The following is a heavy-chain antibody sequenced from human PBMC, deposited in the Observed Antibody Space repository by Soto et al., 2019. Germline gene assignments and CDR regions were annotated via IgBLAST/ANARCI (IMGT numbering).Heavy chain of an antibody. J-gene: IGHJ5*02. CDR3: AGAESNDFWSGYYKNWFDP. V-gene: IGHV4-59*01. CDR2: IYYNGST. Sequence: ASETLSLTCTVSGGSISSYYWSWIRQPPGKGLEWIGYIYYNGSTNYNPSLKSRVTISVDTSKNQFSLKLSSVTAADTAVYYCAGAESNDFWSGYYKNWFDPWGQGTLVTVSS. CDR1: GGSISSYY. D-gene: IGHD3-3*01.